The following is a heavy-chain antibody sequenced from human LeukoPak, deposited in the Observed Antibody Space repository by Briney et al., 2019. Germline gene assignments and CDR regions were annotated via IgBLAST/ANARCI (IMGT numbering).Heavy chain of an antibody. Sequence: ASETLSLTCTVSGGSISSSSYYWGRIRQPPGKGLEWIGSIYYSGSTYYNPSLKSRVTISVDTSKNQFSLKLSSVTAADTAVYYCARDVLTTPAGTPYYYYYYGMDVWGQGTTVTVSS. V-gene: IGHV4-39*07. CDR1: GGSISSSSYY. CDR2: IYYSGST. J-gene: IGHJ6*02. D-gene: IGHD6-19*01. CDR3: ARDVLTTPAGTPYYYYYYGMDV.